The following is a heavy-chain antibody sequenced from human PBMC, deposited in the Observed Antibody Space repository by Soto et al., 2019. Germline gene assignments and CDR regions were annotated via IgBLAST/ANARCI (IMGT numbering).Heavy chain of an antibody. J-gene: IGHJ5*02. D-gene: IGHD1-1*01. V-gene: IGHV1-8*01. CDR2: MNPKNGNT. CDR3: AKAGWLGWFDP. Sequence: QVQLVQSGAEVEKPGASVKVSCKASGDTFTSYDINWVRQATGQGLEWMGWMNPKNGNTGYAQKFQGRVTMTRNTSITTAYMELSSLRSEDTAVYYCAKAGWLGWFDPWGQGTLVTVSS. CDR1: GDTFTSYD.